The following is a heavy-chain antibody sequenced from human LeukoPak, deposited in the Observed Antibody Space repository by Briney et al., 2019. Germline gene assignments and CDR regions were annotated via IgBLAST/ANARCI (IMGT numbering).Heavy chain of an antibody. V-gene: IGHV4-39*01. D-gene: IGHD1-26*01. CDR3: AILVGAAVSDAFDI. Sequence: SETLSFTCTVSGGSISSSSYFWGWIRQPPGKGLEWIGSIYYSGSTYYNQSLKSRVTRSVDTSKNQFSLKLSSVTAADTAVYYCAILVGAAVSDAFDIWGQGTMVTVSS. CDR2: IYYSGST. J-gene: IGHJ3*02. CDR1: GGSISSSSYF.